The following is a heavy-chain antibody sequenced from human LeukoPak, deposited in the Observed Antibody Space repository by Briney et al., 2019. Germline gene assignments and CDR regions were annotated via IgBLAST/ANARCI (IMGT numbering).Heavy chain of an antibody. CDR1: GYSISSGYY. CDR2: IYHNGST. CDR3: ARDSGTSGEVKFDP. J-gene: IGHJ5*02. Sequence: SETLSLTCTVSGYSISSGYYWGWIRQPPGKGLEWIGNIYHNGSTYYNPPLKSRVTISVDTSKNQFSLKLRSVTAADTAVYYCARDSGTSGEVKFDPWGQGALVTVSS. V-gene: IGHV4-38-2*02. D-gene: IGHD3-10*01.